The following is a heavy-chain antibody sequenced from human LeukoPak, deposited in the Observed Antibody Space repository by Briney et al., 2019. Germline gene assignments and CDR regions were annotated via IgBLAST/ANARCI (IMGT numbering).Heavy chain of an antibody. CDR1: GFTFSSYG. CDR3: ARSRGIPDAFDM. CDR2: ISYDGSNK. J-gene: IGHJ3*02. V-gene: IGHV3-30*03. Sequence: PGGSLRLSCAASGFTFSSYGMHWVRQAPGKGLEWVAVISYDGSNKYYADSVKGRFTISRDNSKNTLYLQMNSLRAEDTAVYYCARSRGIPDAFDMWGLGTMVTVSS. D-gene: IGHD2-21*01.